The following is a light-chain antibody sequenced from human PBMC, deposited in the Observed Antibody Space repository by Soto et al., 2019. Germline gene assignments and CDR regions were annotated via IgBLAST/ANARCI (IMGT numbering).Light chain of an antibody. J-gene: IGKJ1*01. CDR2: SVS. CDR3: QQYNVWPLT. CDR1: EDISSY. V-gene: IGKV3-15*01. Sequence: TQSPSSLSASLGDRVTFTCRASEDISSYLAWYQQRPGQAPRLLIYSVSSRDTDIPARFRGGGSGTEFTLTINSLQTEDFGVYYCQQYNVWPLTFGQGTKVDNK.